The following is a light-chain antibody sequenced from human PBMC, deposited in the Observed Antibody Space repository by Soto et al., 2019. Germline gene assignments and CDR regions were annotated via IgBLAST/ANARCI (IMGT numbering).Light chain of an antibody. J-gene: IGKJ2*01. CDR2: KAS. V-gene: IGKV1-5*03. Sequence: DIQMTQSPSTLSASVGDRVTITCRASQSISTWLAWYQQKPGKAPKVLIYKASSLESGIPSRFTGSGSGTEFTLTISSLQPDDFATYYCKQYNSYSRMYTFGQGTKLEIK. CDR3: KQYNSYSRMYT. CDR1: QSISTW.